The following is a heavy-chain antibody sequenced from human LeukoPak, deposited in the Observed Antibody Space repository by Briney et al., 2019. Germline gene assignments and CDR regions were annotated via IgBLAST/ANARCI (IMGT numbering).Heavy chain of an antibody. Sequence: GESLRLSCAASGFTFSDYVMIWVRQAPGKGLEWVSGITASGDRTFYGDSVRGRFTMSRDNSKNTVYPQMNSLRVDDTAVYYCARRDIVVVVSASDYWGQGTLVTVSS. D-gene: IGHD2-15*01. J-gene: IGHJ4*02. CDR3: ARRDIVVVVSASDY. V-gene: IGHV3-23*01. CDR1: GFTFSDYV. CDR2: ITASGDRT.